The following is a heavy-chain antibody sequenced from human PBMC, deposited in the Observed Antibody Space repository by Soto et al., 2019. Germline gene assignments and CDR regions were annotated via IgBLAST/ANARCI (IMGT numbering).Heavy chain of an antibody. CDR3: ASSRITMVPYGMDV. Sequence: GASVKVSCKASGYTFTSYAMNWVRQAPGQRLEWMGWINAGNGNTKYSQKFQGRVTITRDTSASTAYMELSSLRSEDTAVYYCASSRITMVPYGMDVWGQGTTVTVSS. CDR1: GYTFTSYA. CDR2: INAGNGNT. D-gene: IGHD3-10*01. J-gene: IGHJ6*02. V-gene: IGHV1-3*01.